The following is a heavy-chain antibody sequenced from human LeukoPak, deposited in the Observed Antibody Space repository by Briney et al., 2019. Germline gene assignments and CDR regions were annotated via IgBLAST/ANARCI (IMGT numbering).Heavy chain of an antibody. Sequence: PGGSLRLSCAASGFTFDDYGMSWVRQAPGKGLEWVSGINWNGGSTGYADSVKGRFTISRDNAKNSLYLQMNSLRAEDTAVYYCARDLSRDIVVVPAAMGWFDPWGQGTLVTVSS. D-gene: IGHD2-2*01. J-gene: IGHJ5*02. CDR3: ARDLSRDIVVVPAAMGWFDP. CDR2: INWNGGST. V-gene: IGHV3-20*04. CDR1: GFTFDDYG.